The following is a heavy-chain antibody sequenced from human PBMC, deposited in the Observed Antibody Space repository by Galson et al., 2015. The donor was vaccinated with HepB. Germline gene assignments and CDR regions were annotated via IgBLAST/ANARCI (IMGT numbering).Heavy chain of an antibody. CDR1: GGTFSSYA. D-gene: IGHD4-23*01. CDR2: IIPIFGTA. CDR3: AGAYGGNTLRPYYYYGMDV. J-gene: IGHJ6*02. V-gene: IGHV1-69*13. Sequence: SVKVSCKASGGTFSSYAISWVRQAPGQGLEWMGGIIPIFGTANYAQKFQGRVTITADESTSTAYMELSSLRSEDTAVYYCAGAYGGNTLRPYYYYGMDVWGQGTTVTVS.